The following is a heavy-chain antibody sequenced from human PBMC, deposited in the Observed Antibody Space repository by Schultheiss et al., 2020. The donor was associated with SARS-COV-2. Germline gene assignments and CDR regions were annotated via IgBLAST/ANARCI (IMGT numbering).Heavy chain of an antibody. Sequence: SQTLSLTCAVYGGSFSGYYWGWIRQHPGKGLEWIGYIYYSGSTYYNPSLKSRVTISVDTSKNQFSLKLSSVTAADTAVYYCARSRVAENFDYWGHGTLVTVSS. D-gene: IGHD2-21*01. CDR3: ARSRVAENFDY. CDR2: IYYSGST. V-gene: IGHV4-31*11. CDR1: GGSFSGYY. J-gene: IGHJ4*01.